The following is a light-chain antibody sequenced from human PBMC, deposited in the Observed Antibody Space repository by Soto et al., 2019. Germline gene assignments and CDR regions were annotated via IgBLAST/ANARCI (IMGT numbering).Light chain of an antibody. CDR2: MGS. Sequence: DIVMTQSPLSLSVSPGEPASISCRSSQSLLHSNGYSYVDWYVQKPGHSPQLLIYMGSHRATGVPARFSGSESGTDFTLAISRVEAEDVGVYYCMQSLQTPPWTFGLGTKVEIK. CDR3: MQSLQTPPWT. CDR1: QSLLHSNGYSY. V-gene: IGKV2-28*01. J-gene: IGKJ1*01.